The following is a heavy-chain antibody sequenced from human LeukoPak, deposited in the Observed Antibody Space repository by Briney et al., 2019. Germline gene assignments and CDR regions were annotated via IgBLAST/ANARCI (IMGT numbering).Heavy chain of an antibody. Sequence: SGTLSLTCTVSGGSISSGDYYWSWIRQPPGKGLEWIGYIYYSGSTYYNPSLKSPVTISVDTSKNQFSLNLSSVTAADTAVYYCARGSDYSNRRYYYGMDVWGQGTTVTVSS. CDR2: IYYSGST. CDR1: GGSISSGDYY. V-gene: IGHV4-30-4*01. D-gene: IGHD4-11*01. CDR3: ARGSDYSNRRYYYGMDV. J-gene: IGHJ6*02.